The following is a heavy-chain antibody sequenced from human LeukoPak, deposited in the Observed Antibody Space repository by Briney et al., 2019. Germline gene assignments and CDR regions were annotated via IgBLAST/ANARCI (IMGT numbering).Heavy chain of an antibody. CDR2: MNNDVSTI. V-gene: IGHV3-74*01. D-gene: IGHD1-26*01. CDR3: ARAGSYRFDY. J-gene: IGHJ4*02. CDR1: GFTFSSSW. Sequence: GGSLRLSCVASGFTFSSSWLHWVRQAPRKRLVWVSRMNNDVSTINYADSVKGRFTISRDNAKNTLYLQMNSLRAEDTGVYYCARAGSYRFDYWGQATLVTVCS.